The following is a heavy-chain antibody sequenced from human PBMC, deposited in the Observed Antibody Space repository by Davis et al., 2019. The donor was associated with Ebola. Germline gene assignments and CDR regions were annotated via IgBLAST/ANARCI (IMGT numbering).Heavy chain of an antibody. CDR2: IYYSGST. CDR3: ARLVLLWFGVDY. J-gene: IGHJ4*02. D-gene: IGHD3-10*01. Sequence: PSETLSLTCTVSGGSIGSSNYYWGWIRQPPGKGLEWIGGIYYSGSTYYNPSLKSRVTISVDTSKNQVSLKLSSVTAANTAVYYCARLVLLWFGVDYWGQGTLVTVSS. V-gene: IGHV4-39*01. CDR1: GGSIGSSNYY.